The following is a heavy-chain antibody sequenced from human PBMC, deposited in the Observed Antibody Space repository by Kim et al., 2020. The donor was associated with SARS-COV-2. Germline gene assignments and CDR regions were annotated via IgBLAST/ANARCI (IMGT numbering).Heavy chain of an antibody. Sequence: SETLSLTCTGSGGPIRSNSYYWGWIRQPPGKGLEWIGSIYYSGSTYYNPSLKSQVTISVDTSKNQFSLNLRYLTAADTALYYCASEAAVAGKYYYYYGMDVWGQGTTVTGSS. CDR1: GGPIRSNSYY. CDR3: ASEAAVAGKYYYYYGMDV. D-gene: IGHD6-25*01. CDR2: IYYSGST. J-gene: IGHJ6*02. V-gene: IGHV4-39*01.